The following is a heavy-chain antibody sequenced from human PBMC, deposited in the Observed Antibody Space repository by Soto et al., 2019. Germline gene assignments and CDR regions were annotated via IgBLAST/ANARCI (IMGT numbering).Heavy chain of an antibody. V-gene: IGHV3-74*01. CDR1: GFTFSGNL. CDR3: VRGSSSWSNAYDH. J-gene: IGHJ4*02. Sequence: EVQLVESGGGLVQPGGSLRLSCAASGFTFSGNLMHWVRQTPGKGLVWVTRIDSDGTTTGYADSVKGRFTVSRDNAKNPLFLQMDNVRAEDTAVYYCVRGSSSWSNAYDHWGQGPLVTVSS. CDR2: IDSDGTTT. D-gene: IGHD6-13*01.